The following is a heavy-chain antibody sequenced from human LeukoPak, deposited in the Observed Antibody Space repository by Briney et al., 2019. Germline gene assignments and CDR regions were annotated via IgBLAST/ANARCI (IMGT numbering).Heavy chain of an antibody. CDR3: AKDLCRMVRGVCYYYYYMDV. Sequence: GGSLRLSCAASGFTFSSYSMNWVRQAPGKGLEWVSSISSSSSYIYYADSVKGRFTISRDNSKNTLYLQMNSLRAEDTAVYYCAKDLCRMVRGVCYYYYYMDVWGKGTTVTISS. CDR2: ISSSSSYI. D-gene: IGHD3-10*01. V-gene: IGHV3-21*01. J-gene: IGHJ6*03. CDR1: GFTFSSYS.